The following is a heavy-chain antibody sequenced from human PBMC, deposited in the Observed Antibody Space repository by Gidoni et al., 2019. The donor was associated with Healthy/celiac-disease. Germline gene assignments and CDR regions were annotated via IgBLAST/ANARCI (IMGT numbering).Heavy chain of an antibody. CDR1: GFTFTSSA. V-gene: IGHV1-58*02. CDR2: IVVGSGNT. CDR3: AAGIHYYDSSGYYESYFDY. Sequence: QMQLVQSGPEVKKPGTSVKVSCKASGFTFTSSAMQWVRQARGQRLEWIGGIVVGSGNTNYAQKFQERVTITRDMSTSTAYMELSSLRSEDTAVYYCAAGIHYYDSSGYYESYFDYWGQGTLVTVSS. J-gene: IGHJ4*02. D-gene: IGHD3-22*01.